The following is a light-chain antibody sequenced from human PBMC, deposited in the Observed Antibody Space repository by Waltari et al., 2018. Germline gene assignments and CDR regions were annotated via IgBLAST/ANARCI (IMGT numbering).Light chain of an antibody. CDR3: QQYGSSVLFT. Sequence: RASQRLTKSYLAWYQQKPGQGPRLLIYGASSRAAGIPDRFSVSGSGTDFTLPITRLEPEDFAVYYCQQYGSSVLFTFGQGTKLEIK. CDR2: GAS. CDR1: QRLTKSY. J-gene: IGKJ2*01. V-gene: IGKV3-20*01.